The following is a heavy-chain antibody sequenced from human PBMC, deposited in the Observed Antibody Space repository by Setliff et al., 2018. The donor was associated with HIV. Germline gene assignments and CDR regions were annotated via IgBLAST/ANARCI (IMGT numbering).Heavy chain of an antibody. CDR3: ARCGYSYGWSFDY. V-gene: IGHV4-61*02. CDR2: IYTSGST. CDR1: GGSISSGSYY. Sequence: PSETLSLTCTVSGGSISSGSYYWNWIRQPAGKGLEWIGRIYTSGSTNYNPSLKSRVTISVDTSKNQFSLKLSSVTAADTAVYYCARCGYSYGWSFDYWGQGTLVTVSS. J-gene: IGHJ4*02. D-gene: IGHD5-18*01.